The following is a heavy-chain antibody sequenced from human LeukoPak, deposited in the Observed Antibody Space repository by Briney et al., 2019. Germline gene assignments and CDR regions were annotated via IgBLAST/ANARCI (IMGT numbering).Heavy chain of an antibody. V-gene: IGHV4-34*01. D-gene: IGHD6-6*01. CDR2: INHSGST. CDR3: ARGAVGRYSSSSCWFDP. CDR1: GGSFSGYY. J-gene: IGHJ5*02. Sequence: PSETLSLTCTVYGGSFSGYYWSWIRQPPGKGLEWIGEINHSGSTNYNPSLKSRVTISVDTSKNQFSLKLSSVTAADTAVYYCARGAVGRYSSSSCWFDPWGQGTLVTVSS.